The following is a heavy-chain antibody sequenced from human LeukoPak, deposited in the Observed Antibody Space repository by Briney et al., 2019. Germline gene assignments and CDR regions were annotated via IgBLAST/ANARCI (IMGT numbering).Heavy chain of an antibody. Sequence: SETLSLTCAVYGGSFSGYYWSWIRQPPGKGLEWIGYIYYSGSTNYNPSLKSRVTISVDTSKNQFSLKLSSVTAADTAVYYCARGYCTNGVCYRYDAFDIWGQGTMVTVSS. J-gene: IGHJ3*02. CDR1: GGSFSGYY. V-gene: IGHV4-59*01. CDR3: ARGYCTNGVCYRYDAFDI. CDR2: IYYSGST. D-gene: IGHD2-8*01.